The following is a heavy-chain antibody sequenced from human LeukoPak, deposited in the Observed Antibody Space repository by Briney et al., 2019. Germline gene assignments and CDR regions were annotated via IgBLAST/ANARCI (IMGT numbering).Heavy chain of an antibody. CDR1: GFTFSSYA. CDR3: ARSTVTIRQGAWFDP. Sequence: PPGGSLRLSCAASGFTFSSYAMSWVRQAPGKGLEWVSAISGSGGSTYYADAVKGRFTTSRDNSKNTLYLQINSLRAEDTALYYCARSTVTIRQGAWFDPWGQGTLVTVSS. CDR2: ISGSGGST. V-gene: IGHV3-23*01. J-gene: IGHJ5*02. D-gene: IGHD4-17*01.